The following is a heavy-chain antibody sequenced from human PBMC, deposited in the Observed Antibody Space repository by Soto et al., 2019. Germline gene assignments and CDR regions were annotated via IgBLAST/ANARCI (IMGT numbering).Heavy chain of an antibody. Sequence: QVQLVQSGAEVKKPGASVKVSCKASGYTFTGYYMHWVRQAPGQGLVWMGWINPNSGGTNYAQKFQGSVTMPRETSISTANMELSRLRSDDTAVYYCARDHRRPAQEIWFDPWGQGTLVTVSS. D-gene: IGHD6-25*01. CDR2: INPNSGGT. CDR1: GYTFTGYY. CDR3: ARDHRRPAQEIWFDP. V-gene: IGHV1-2*02. J-gene: IGHJ5*02.